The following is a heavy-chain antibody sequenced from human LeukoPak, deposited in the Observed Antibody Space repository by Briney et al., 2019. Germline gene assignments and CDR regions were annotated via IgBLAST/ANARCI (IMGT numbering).Heavy chain of an antibody. V-gene: IGHV1-69*04. CDR3: AREGQLVGPTPKVHYYGMDF. D-gene: IGHD1-26*01. Sequence: SVKVSCKASGGTFSSYAISWVRQAPGQGLEWMGRIIPILGIANYAQKFQGRVTITADKSTSTAYMELSSLRSDDTAVYYCAREGQLVGPTPKVHYYGMDFWGQGTTVTVSS. CDR1: GGTFSSYA. J-gene: IGHJ6*02. CDR2: IIPILGIA.